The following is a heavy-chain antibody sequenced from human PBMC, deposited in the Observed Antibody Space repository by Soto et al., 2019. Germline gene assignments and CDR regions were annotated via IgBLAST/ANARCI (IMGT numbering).Heavy chain of an antibody. D-gene: IGHD5-12*01. Sequence: PGGSLRLSCAASGFSFRSYGMHWVRQAPGKGLEWVAVIWYDGSNEYYSDFAKGRFTISRDNSKNTLFLQMSSLRAEDTAVYYCARVSGYDVYNYYGLDVWGLGTTVTVSS. J-gene: IGHJ6*02. CDR3: ARVSGYDVYNYYGLDV. CDR1: GFSFRSYG. V-gene: IGHV3-33*02. CDR2: IWYDGSNE.